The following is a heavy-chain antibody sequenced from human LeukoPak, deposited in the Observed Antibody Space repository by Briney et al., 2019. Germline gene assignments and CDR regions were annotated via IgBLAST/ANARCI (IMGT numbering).Heavy chain of an antibody. J-gene: IGHJ4*02. CDR1: GGTFSSYA. Sequence: GASVKVSCKASGGTFSSYAISWVRQAPGQGLEWMGRIIPIFGTANYAQKFQGRVTITTDESTSTAYMELSSLRSEDTAVYYCARGWAAAPTDYWGQGTLVTVSS. V-gene: IGHV1-69*05. D-gene: IGHD6-13*01. CDR3: ARGWAAAPTDY. CDR2: IIPIFGTA.